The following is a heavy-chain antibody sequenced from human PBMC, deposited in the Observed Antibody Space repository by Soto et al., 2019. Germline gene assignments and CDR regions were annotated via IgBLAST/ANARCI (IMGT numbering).Heavy chain of an antibody. CDR2: ISGSGGST. J-gene: IGHJ4*02. V-gene: IGHV3-23*01. CDR1: GFTFSSSA. D-gene: IGHD4-17*01. Sequence: PGGSLRLSCATSGFTFSSSAMSWVRQAPGLGLEWVSAISGSGGSTYYADSVKGRFTISRDNSKNTLYLQMNSLRPEDTAVYYCDQKPPLTKVTDWDQGTLVTVS. CDR3: DQKPPLTKVTD.